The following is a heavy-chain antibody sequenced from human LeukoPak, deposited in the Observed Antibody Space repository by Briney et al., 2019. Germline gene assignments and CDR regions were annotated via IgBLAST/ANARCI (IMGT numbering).Heavy chain of an antibody. J-gene: IGHJ6*03. V-gene: IGHV3-23*01. CDR1: GLTFSSYA. CDR3: AKLEGYCSSTSCYPPYYYMDV. Sequence: GGSLRLSCAASGLTFSSYAMSWVRQAPGKGLEWVSAISGSGGSTYYADSVKGRFTISRDNSKNTLYLQMDSLRAEDTAVYYCAKLEGYCSSTSCYPPYYYMDVWGKGTTVTVSS. D-gene: IGHD2-2*01. CDR2: ISGSGGST.